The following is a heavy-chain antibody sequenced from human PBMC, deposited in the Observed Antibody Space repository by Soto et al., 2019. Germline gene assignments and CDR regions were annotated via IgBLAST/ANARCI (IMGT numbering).Heavy chain of an antibody. CDR3: ASARPSGGVVVVAATAFDY. CDR1: GGTFSSYT. Sequence: QVQLVQSGAEVQKPGSSVKVSCKASGGTFSSYTISWVRQAPGQGLEWMGRIIPILGIANYAQKFQGRVTITADKSTSTAYMELSSLRSEDTAVYYCASARPSGGVVVVAATAFDYWGQGTLVTVSS. CDR2: IIPILGIA. D-gene: IGHD2-15*01. J-gene: IGHJ4*02. V-gene: IGHV1-69*02.